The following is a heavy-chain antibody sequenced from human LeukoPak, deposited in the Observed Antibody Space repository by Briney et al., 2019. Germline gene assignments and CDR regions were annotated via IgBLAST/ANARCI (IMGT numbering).Heavy chain of an antibody. Sequence: ASMKVSCKASGYTFSSYGITWVRQAPGQGLEWLGWINTYNGNTKYAEKLQGRVTVTTDTSTSTAYMELKSLRTDDTAVYHCARSVGGRNFFWYFDLWGRGTLVTVSS. CDR3: ARSVGGRNFFWYFDL. J-gene: IGHJ2*01. CDR2: INTYNGNT. V-gene: IGHV1-18*01. CDR1: GYTFSSYG. D-gene: IGHD3-16*01.